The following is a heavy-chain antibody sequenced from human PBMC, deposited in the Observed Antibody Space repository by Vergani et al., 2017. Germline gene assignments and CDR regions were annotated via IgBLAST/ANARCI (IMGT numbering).Heavy chain of an antibody. D-gene: IGHD2-8*01. CDR3: ARNLGVLLTADY. CDR1: GYTFTSYA. Sequence: QVQLVQSGAEVKKPGASVKVSCKASGYTFTSYAMHWVRQAPGQRLEWMGWINAGNGNTKYSQKFQGRVTITRDTSASTAYMELSSLRSEDTAVYYCARNLGVLLTADYWGQGTLVTVSS. J-gene: IGHJ4*02. CDR2: INAGNGNT. V-gene: IGHV1-3*01.